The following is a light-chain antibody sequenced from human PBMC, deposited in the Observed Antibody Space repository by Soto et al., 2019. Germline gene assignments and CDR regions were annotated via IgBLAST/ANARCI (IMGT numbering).Light chain of an antibody. J-gene: IGKJ3*01. Sequence: DIQMTQSPSSLSASVGDRVTITCRASQSIVTYLNWYQQKPGKAPKLLIYGASSLQSGVPSRFSGSGSGTDFSLTITSLQPEDFATYYCQHSYNTPRTFGPGTEVDIK. CDR1: QSIVTY. CDR2: GAS. V-gene: IGKV1-39*01. CDR3: QHSYNTPRT.